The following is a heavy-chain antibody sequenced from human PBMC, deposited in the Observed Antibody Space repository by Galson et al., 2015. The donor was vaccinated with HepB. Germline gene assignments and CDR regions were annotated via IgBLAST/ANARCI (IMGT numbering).Heavy chain of an antibody. J-gene: IGHJ4*02. Sequence: QSGAEVKKPGESLQISCKGSGYSFTTYWIAWVRQMPGKGLEWMGIVYPADSDTRYSPSFQGQVTISADRSINTAYLQWSSLKASDTAIYYCARHPLADVYDTSATFDYWGQGTPVTVSS. CDR1: GYSFTTYW. CDR3: ARHPLADVYDTSATFDY. D-gene: IGHD3-22*01. CDR2: VYPADSDT. V-gene: IGHV5-51*01.